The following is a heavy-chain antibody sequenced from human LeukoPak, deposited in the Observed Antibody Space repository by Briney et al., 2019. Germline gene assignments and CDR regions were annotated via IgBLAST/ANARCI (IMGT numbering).Heavy chain of an antibody. D-gene: IGHD4-11*01. V-gene: IGHV1-24*01. CDR3: ATVGYSNYYFDY. CDR1: RYTLTELS. CDR2: FDPEDGET. J-gene: IGHJ4*02. Sequence: ASVKVSCKVSRYTLTELSMHWVRQAPGKGLEWMGGFDPEDGETIYAQKFQGRVTMTEDTSTDTAYMELSSLRSEDTAVYYCATVGYSNYYFDYWGQGTLVIVSS.